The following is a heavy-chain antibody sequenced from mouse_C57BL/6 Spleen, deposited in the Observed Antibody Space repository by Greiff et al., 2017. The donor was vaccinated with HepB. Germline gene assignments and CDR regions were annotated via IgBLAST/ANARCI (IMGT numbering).Heavy chain of an antibody. CDR3: ARITTVVATKGAMDY. CDR2: ISDGGSYT. J-gene: IGHJ4*01. V-gene: IGHV5-4*01. D-gene: IGHD1-1*01. CDR1: GFTFSSYA. Sequence: EVQLQESGGGLVKPGGSLKLSCAASGFTFSSYAMSWVRQTPEKRLEWVATISDGGSYTYYPDNVKGRFTISRDNAKNNLYLQMSHLKSEDTAMYYCARITTVVATKGAMDYWGQGTSVTVSS.